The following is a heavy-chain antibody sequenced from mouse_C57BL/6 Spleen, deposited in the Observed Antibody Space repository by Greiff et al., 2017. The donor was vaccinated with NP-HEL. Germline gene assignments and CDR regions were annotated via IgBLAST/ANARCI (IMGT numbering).Heavy chain of an antibody. Sequence: VQLQQSGAELVRPGASVKLSCTASGFNIKDYYMHWVKQRPEQGLEWIGRIDPEDGDTEYAPKFQGKATMTADTSSNTAYLQLSSLTSEDTAVYYCTRLTTVVATGFDYWGQGTTLTVSS. CDR2: IDPEDGDT. J-gene: IGHJ2*01. CDR3: TRLTTVVATGFDY. CDR1: GFNIKDYY. V-gene: IGHV14-1*01. D-gene: IGHD1-1*01.